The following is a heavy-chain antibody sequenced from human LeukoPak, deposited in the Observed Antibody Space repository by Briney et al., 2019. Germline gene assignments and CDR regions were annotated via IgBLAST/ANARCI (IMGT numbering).Heavy chain of an antibody. V-gene: IGHV4-34*01. Sequence: SETLSLTYAVYGGSFSGYYWSWIRQPPGKGLEWIGEINHSGSTNYNPSLKSRVTISVDTSKNQFSLKLSSVTAADTAVYYCARGRGITMIVVVIKSNNWFDPWGQGTLVTVSS. J-gene: IGHJ5*02. D-gene: IGHD3-22*01. CDR3: ARGRGITMIVVVIKSNNWFDP. CDR1: GGSFSGYY. CDR2: INHSGST.